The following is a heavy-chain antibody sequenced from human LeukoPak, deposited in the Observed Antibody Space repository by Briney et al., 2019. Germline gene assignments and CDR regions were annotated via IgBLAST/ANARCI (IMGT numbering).Heavy chain of an antibody. CDR1: GGTFSSYA. Sequence: ASVKVSCKASGGTFSSYAISWVRQAPGQGLEWMGGIIPIFGTANYAQKFQGRVTITADESTSTAYMELSSLRSEDTAVYYCARAVTTMVRGVIWFDPWGQGTLVTVSS. J-gene: IGHJ5*02. CDR3: ARAVTTMVRGVIWFDP. V-gene: IGHV1-69*13. D-gene: IGHD3-10*01. CDR2: IIPIFGTA.